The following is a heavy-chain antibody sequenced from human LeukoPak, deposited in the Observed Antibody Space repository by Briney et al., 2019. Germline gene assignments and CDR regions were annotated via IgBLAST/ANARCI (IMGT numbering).Heavy chain of an antibody. CDR1: GGSISSYY. CDR2: IYYRGST. V-gene: IGHV4-59*01. D-gene: IGHD3-9*01. CDR3: ARAGGLSYYDILTGYYYYYYMDV. J-gene: IGHJ6*03. Sequence: SETLSLTCTVSGGSISSYYWTWIRQPPGKGLEWIGYIYYRGSTNYNTALKSRVTISVDTSKNQFSLKLSSVTAADTAVYYCARAGGLSYYDILTGYYYYYYMDVWGKGTTVTISS.